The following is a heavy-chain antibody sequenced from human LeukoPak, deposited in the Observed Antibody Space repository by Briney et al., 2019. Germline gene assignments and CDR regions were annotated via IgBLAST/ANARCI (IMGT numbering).Heavy chain of an antibody. V-gene: IGHV3-30*18. CDR1: GFTFSSYG. CDR2: IAYDGSNK. CDR3: AKDFVGYYDILTGYYKDYYYYGMDV. J-gene: IGHJ6*04. D-gene: IGHD3-9*01. Sequence: GRSLRLSCAASGFTFSSYGMHWVRQAPGKGLERVAVIAYDGSNKYYADSVKGGFTISRDNSKHTLYLQMNSLRAEDTAVYYCAKDFVGYYDILTGYYKDYYYYGMDVWGKGTTVTVSS.